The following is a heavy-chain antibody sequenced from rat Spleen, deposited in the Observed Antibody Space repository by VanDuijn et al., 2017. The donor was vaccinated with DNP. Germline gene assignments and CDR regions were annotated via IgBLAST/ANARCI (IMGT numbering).Heavy chain of an antibody. V-gene: IGHV5-25*01. D-gene: IGHD1-1*01. Sequence: EVQLVESGGGLVQPGRSLKLSCAASGFTFSDYYMAWVRQAPTKGLEWVASITRSGGNTYYPDSVKGRFTISRDNAKNTLYLQMNSLRSEDTATYYCATPLTTVVNWFAYWGQGTLVTVSS. CDR2: ITRSGGNT. CDR3: ATPLTTVVNWFAY. CDR1: GFTFSDYY. J-gene: IGHJ3*01.